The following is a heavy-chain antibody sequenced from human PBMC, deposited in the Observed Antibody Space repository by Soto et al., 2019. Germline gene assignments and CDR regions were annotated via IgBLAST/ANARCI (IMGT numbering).Heavy chain of an antibody. CDR2: INVGYGNT. J-gene: IGHJ5*02. CDR1: GYTFTNYA. D-gene: IGHD2-2*01. CDR3: AREYCSSSTSCYSWFDP. V-gene: IGHV1-3*01. Sequence: ASVKVSCKASGYTFTNYAMHCVRQAPGQRFEWMGWINVGYGNTKYSQKFQARFTITRDTSASTAYMELSSLRSEDTAVYYCAREYCSSSTSCYSWFDPWGQGTLVTVSS.